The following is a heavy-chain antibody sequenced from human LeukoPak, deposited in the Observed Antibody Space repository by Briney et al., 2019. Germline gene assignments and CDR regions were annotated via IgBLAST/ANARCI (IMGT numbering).Heavy chain of an antibody. CDR2: IYYSGST. V-gene: IGHV4-39*01. CDR1: GGSISSGDYY. CDR3: ARRRSGSFFDY. D-gene: IGHD1-26*01. J-gene: IGHJ4*02. Sequence: SETLSLTCTVSGGSISSGDYYWSWIRQPPGKGLEWIGSIYYSGSTYYNPSLKSRVTISVDTSKNQFSLKLSSVTAADTAVYYCARRRSGSFFDYWGQGTLVTVSS.